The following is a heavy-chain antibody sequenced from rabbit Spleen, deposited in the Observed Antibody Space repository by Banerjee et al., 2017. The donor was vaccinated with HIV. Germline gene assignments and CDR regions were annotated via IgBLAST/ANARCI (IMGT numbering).Heavy chain of an antibody. CDR2: IYAGSSGST. CDR1: GFSFSSSYW. Sequence: QSLEESGGDLVKPGASLTLTCIASGFSFSSSYWICWVRQAPGKGLEWIACIYAGSSGSTYYASWAKGRFTISKTSSTTVTLQMTSLTAADTATYFCARDSSGWGDFKLWGPGTLVTVS. J-gene: IGHJ4*01. D-gene: IGHD4-1*01. CDR3: ARDSSGWGDFKL. V-gene: IGHV1S40*01.